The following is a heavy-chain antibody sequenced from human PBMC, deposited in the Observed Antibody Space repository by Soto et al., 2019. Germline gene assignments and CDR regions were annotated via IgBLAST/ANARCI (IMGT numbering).Heavy chain of an antibody. V-gene: IGHV1-3*01. D-gene: IGHD2-15*01. CDR3: ARSAGVVGGAKDYYGMAV. CDR2: INGGNGYT. CDR1: GYTFISYA. J-gene: IGHJ6*02. Sequence: AAVKVSCKASGYTFISYAMHLGRQAPGQMXDWMGWINGGNGYTKYSQKFEGRVTISRDTSASTAYMELSRLISEDTAVYYCARSAGVVGGAKDYYGMAVWGQGTTVTVSS.